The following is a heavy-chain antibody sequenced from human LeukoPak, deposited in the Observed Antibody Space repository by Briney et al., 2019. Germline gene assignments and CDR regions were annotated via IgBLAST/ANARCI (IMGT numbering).Heavy chain of an antibody. J-gene: IGHJ5*02. CDR3: AREVAGFYNWFDP. CDR1: GGSISTSAYY. CDR2: IYYSGST. V-gene: IGHV4-39*07. Sequence: SETLSLTCIVSGGSISTSAYYWGWIRQPPGEGLQWIGSIYYSGSTYYNSSLKSRVTISVDTSTSQFSLRLSSVTAADTAVYYCAREVAGFYNWFDPWGQGTLVTVSS. D-gene: IGHD6-19*01.